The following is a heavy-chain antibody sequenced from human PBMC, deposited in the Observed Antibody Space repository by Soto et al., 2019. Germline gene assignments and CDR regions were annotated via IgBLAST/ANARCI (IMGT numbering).Heavy chain of an antibody. V-gene: IGHV3-11*01. CDR2: ISSSGSTI. CDR3: ARDQERGYSYEYDDPDYAMDV. D-gene: IGHD5-18*01. CDR1: GFTFSDYY. Sequence: KSGGSLRLSCAASGFTFSDYYMSWIRQAPGKGLEWVSYISSSGSTIYYADSVKGRFTISRDNAKNSLYLQMNSLRAEDTAVYYCARDQERGYSYEYDDPDYAMDVWGQGTTVTVSS. J-gene: IGHJ6*02.